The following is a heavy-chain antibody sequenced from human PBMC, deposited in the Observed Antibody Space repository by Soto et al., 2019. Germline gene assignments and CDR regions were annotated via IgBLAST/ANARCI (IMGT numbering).Heavy chain of an antibody. CDR1: GFTFSSHN. CDR3: ARRPGVMITFGGLIVVPPTYYFDF. CDR2: IGTSDSSI. D-gene: IGHD3-16*02. J-gene: IGHJ4*01. Sequence: PGGSLRLSCAASGFTFSSHNIYWFRQPPGKGLEWVSSIGTSDSSIYYADSVRGRFTISIDTSNNQFSLRLRSVTAADTAVYYCARRPGVMITFGGLIVVPPTYYFDFWGHGTLVTVSS. V-gene: IGHV3-21*01.